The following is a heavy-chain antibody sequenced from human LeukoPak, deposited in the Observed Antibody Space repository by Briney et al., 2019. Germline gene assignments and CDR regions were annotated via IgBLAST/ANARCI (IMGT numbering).Heavy chain of an antibody. Sequence: GGPLRLSCAASGFTFSSYSMIWVRQAPGKGREWISYIGISSGNTKYADSVKGRFTISGDKDQNSVYLQMNSLRVEDTAVYYCARDTKYAFDNWGQGTLVTVSS. CDR3: ARDTKYAFDN. V-gene: IGHV3-48*01. D-gene: IGHD2-2*01. CDR2: IGISSGNT. J-gene: IGHJ4*02. CDR1: GFTFSSYS.